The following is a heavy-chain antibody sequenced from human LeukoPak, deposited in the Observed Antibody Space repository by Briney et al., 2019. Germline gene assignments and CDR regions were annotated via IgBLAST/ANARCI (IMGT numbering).Heavy chain of an antibody. CDR2: IYHSGST. J-gene: IGHJ4*02. Sequence: PSXTLSLTCAVSGYSISSGYYWGWIRPPPGKGLEWIGSIYHSGSTYYNPSLKSRVTISVDTSKNQFSLKLSSVTAADTAVYYCARQEMATIMGFDYWGQGTLVTVSS. CDR3: ARQEMATIMGFDY. CDR1: GYSISSGYY. D-gene: IGHD5-24*01. V-gene: IGHV4-38-2*01.